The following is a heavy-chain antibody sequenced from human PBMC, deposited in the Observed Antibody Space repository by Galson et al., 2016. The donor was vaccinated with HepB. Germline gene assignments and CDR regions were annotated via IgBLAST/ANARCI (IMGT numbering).Heavy chain of an antibody. CDR1: GFSFGDDG. CDR2: IRSKPYGGTR. Sequence: SLRLSCAASGFSFGDDGVSWFRQAPGKGLEWVAFIRSKPYGGTREYAASVKGRFTISRDDSKTIAYLQMNSLNTEDTAVYFCTRALVTTGDWMYYGMDVWGQGTTVTVSS. V-gene: IGHV3-49*03. CDR3: TRALVTTGDWMYYGMDV. D-gene: IGHD4-11*01. J-gene: IGHJ6*02.